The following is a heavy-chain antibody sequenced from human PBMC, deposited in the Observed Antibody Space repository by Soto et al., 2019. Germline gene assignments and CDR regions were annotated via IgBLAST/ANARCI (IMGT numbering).Heavy chain of an antibody. J-gene: IGHJ5*02. D-gene: IGHD3-22*01. Sequence: SQTLSLTCAISGDSVSSNSAAWNWIRQSPSRGLEWLGRTYYRSKWYNDYAVSVKSRITINPDTSKNQFSLQLNSVTPEDTAVYYCARAPEVTMIVVGGNWFDPWGQGTLVTVSS. CDR1: GDSVSSNSAA. CDR3: ARAPEVTMIVVGGNWFDP. V-gene: IGHV6-1*01. CDR2: TYYRSKWYN.